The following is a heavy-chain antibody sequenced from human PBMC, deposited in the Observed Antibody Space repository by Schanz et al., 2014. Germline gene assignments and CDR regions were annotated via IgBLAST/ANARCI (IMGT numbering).Heavy chain of an antibody. CDR2: IKSDGSST. V-gene: IGHV3-74*01. CDR3: ARPALWFGDNCFDP. D-gene: IGHD3-10*01. CDR1: GFTFSDYY. J-gene: IGHJ5*02. Sequence: EEQLVQSGGGLVQPGGSLRLSCAASGFTFSDYYMSWIRQAPGKGLVWVSRIKSDGSSTSYADSVKGRFTISRDNAKNTLYLQMNSLRAEDTAVYYCARPALWFGDNCFDPWGQGTLVTVSS.